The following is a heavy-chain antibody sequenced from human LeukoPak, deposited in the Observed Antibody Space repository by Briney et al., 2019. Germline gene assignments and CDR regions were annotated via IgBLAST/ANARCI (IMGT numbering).Heavy chain of an antibody. Sequence: SETLSLTCTVSGGSISRYYWSWIRQPAGKGLEWIGRIYTSGSTNYNPSLKSRVTMSVDTSKNQFSLKLSSVTAADTAVYYCARDRRDIVVVPAANGGYYSYYMDVWGKGTTVTVSS. CDR2: IYTSGST. CDR1: GGSISRYY. V-gene: IGHV4-4*07. D-gene: IGHD2-2*01. CDR3: ARDRRDIVVVPAANGGYYSYYMDV. J-gene: IGHJ6*03.